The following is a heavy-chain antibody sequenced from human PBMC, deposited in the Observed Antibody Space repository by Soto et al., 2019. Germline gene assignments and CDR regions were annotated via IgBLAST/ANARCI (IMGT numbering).Heavy chain of an antibody. CDR1: GFVFNTYT. CDR3: AKDLRDCSGGSCYSFNDYYYGMDV. D-gene: IGHD2-15*01. CDR2: IIGSSGDT. V-gene: IGHV3-23*01. J-gene: IGHJ6*02. Sequence: GGSLRLSCVASGFVFNTYTMTWVRQAPGKGLEWVSSIIGSSGDTSYADSVKGRFTISRDNSKNTLYLQMNSLRAEDTAVYYCAKDLRDCSGGSCYSFNDYYYGMDVWGQGTTVTVSS.